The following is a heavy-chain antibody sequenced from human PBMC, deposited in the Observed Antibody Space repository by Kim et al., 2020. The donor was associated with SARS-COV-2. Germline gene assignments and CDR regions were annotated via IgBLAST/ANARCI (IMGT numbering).Heavy chain of an antibody. V-gene: IGHV3-30-3*01. D-gene: IGHD6-19*01. CDR2: ISYDGSNK. J-gene: IGHJ3*02. Sequence: GGSLRLSCAASGFTFSSYAMHWVRQAPGKGLEWVAVISYDGSNKYYADSVKGRFTISRDNSKNTLYLQMNSLRAEDTAVYYCARSRLAVAGMGAKDAFDIWGQGTMVTVSS. CDR3: ARSRLAVAGMGAKDAFDI. CDR1: GFTFSSYA.